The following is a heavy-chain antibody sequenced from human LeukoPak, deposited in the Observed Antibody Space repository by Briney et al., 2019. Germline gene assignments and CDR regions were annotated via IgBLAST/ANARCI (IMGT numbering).Heavy chain of an antibody. CDR3: ARDRCSSTSCYSSFDY. J-gene: IGHJ4*02. CDR1: GCTFTGYY. V-gene: IGHV1-2*02. CDR2: INPNSGGT. Sequence: ASVKVSCKASGCTFTGYYMHWVRQAPGQGLEWMGWINPNSGGTNYAQKFRGRVTMTRDTSISTAYMELSRLRSDDTAVYYCARDRCSSTSCYSSFDYWGQGTLVTVSS. D-gene: IGHD2-2*01.